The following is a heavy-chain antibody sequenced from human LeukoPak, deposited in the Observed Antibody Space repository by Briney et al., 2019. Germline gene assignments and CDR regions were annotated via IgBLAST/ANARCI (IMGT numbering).Heavy chain of an antibody. Sequence: GGSLRLSCAASGFTIRSYGMHWVRQAPGKGLEWVAVISYDGTKKYYADSVKGRFTISRDNSKNTLYLQMNSLRAEDTSVYYCAKEGSGYYEYYFDYWGQGTLVAVSS. CDR2: ISYDGTKK. CDR1: GFTIRSYG. D-gene: IGHD3-22*01. J-gene: IGHJ4*02. CDR3: AKEGSGYYEYYFDY. V-gene: IGHV3-30*18.